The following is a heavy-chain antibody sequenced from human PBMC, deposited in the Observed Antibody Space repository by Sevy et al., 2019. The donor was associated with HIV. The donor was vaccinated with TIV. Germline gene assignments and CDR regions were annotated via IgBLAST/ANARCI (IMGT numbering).Heavy chain of an antibody. CDR3: ATDPPRGNIAARPGALDY. D-gene: IGHD6-6*01. J-gene: IGHJ4*02. CDR2: ISSSGSTI. Sequence: GGSLRLSCAASGFTFSSYEMNWVRQAPGKGLEWVSYISSSGSTIYYADSVKGRFTIRRDNAMNSLYLQMNILRAEDTAVYYCATDPPRGNIAARPGALDYWGQGTLVTVSS. V-gene: IGHV3-48*03. CDR1: GFTFSSYE.